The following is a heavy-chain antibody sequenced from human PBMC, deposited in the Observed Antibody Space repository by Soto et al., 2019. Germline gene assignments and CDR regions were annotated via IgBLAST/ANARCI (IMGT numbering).Heavy chain of an antibody. V-gene: IGHV3-21*01. CDR1: GFTFSTYS. J-gene: IGHJ3*02. CDR2: ISSSSSYI. D-gene: IGHD5-12*01. Sequence: EVQLVESGGGLVKPGGSLRLSCAASGFTFSTYSMNWVRQAPGKGLEWVSSISSSSSYIYYADSVKGRFTISRDNAEKSLYLQMNSLRVEDAAVYYCARAQGSGYPGDGAFDIWGQGTMVTVSS. CDR3: ARAQGSGYPGDGAFDI.